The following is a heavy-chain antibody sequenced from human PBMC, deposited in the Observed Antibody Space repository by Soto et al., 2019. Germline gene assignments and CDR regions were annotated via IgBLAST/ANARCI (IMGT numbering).Heavy chain of an antibody. J-gene: IGHJ4*02. CDR1: GYNFAGYW. V-gene: IGHV5-51*01. D-gene: IGHD3-3*01. Sequence: PGESLKISCKGSGYNFAGYWIAWVRQMPGKGLELMGIIYPSDSDTRYRPSFQGQVTISADKSISSAYLQWSSLRASDTAMYYCARGGVSTRTFDFWGQGTPVTVSS. CDR3: ARGGVSTRTFDF. CDR2: IYPSDSDT.